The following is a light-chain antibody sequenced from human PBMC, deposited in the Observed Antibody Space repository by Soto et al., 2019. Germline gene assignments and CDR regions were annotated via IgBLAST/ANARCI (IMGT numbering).Light chain of an antibody. CDR1: HGISRY. J-gene: IGKJ4*01. CDR3: QQLNRYTLT. CDR2: DXS. V-gene: IGKV1-9*01. Sequence: IHLPLSPSLLSAPVGVRVTFPXRASHGISRYLAWHQQQPGXAPQXXXDDXSTLPSGVPSRFSGSGSGTEFTLTISSLQPDDCATYYCQQLNRYTLTFGGGTKVEI.